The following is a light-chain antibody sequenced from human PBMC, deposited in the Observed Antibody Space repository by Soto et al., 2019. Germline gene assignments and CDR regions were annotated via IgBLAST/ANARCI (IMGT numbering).Light chain of an antibody. CDR1: SSDVGAYNY. CDR3: CSYAGTYTGV. V-gene: IGLV2-11*01. CDR2: DVS. J-gene: IGLJ3*02. Sequence: QSALTQPRSVSGSPGQSVTISCTGTSSDVGAYNYVSWYQQHPDKAPKLMIYDVSQRPSGVPNRFSGSKSGNTASLTISGLQTEDEADYYCCSYAGTYTGVFGGGTKVTVL.